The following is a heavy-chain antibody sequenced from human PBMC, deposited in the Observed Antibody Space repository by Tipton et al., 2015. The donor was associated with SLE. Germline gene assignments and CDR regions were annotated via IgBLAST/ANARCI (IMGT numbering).Heavy chain of an antibody. CDR2: IYYSGST. Sequence: TLSLTCTVSGGSISSYYWSWIRQPPGKGLEWIGYIYYSGSTNYNPSLKSRVTISVDTSKNQFSLKLSSVTAADTAVYYCARQRDGGMDVWGQGTTVTVSS. CDR3: ARQRDGGMDV. CDR1: GGSISSYY. V-gene: IGHV4-59*08. J-gene: IGHJ6*02.